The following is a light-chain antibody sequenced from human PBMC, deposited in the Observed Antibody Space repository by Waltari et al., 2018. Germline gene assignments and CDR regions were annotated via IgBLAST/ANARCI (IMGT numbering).Light chain of an antibody. Sequence: DIVMTQSPVSLPVTPGEPASISCRSSQSLLHSNTHNYLDWYVQKPGQSPQLLIYLGSNRASGVPDRFSGRGSGTSFTLKISRVEAEDVGVYYCMQALQTPRTFGQGTRVEI. V-gene: IGKV2-28*01. CDR2: LGS. CDR3: MQALQTPRT. CDR1: QSLLHSNTHNY. J-gene: IGKJ1*01.